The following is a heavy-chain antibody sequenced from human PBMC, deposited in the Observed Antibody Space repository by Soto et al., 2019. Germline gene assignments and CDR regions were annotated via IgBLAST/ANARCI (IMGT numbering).Heavy chain of an antibody. J-gene: IGHJ4*02. V-gene: IGHV3-23*01. D-gene: IGHD3-22*01. CDR2: ISGSGGST. Sequence: GVSLRLSCAASGFTFSRYAVSWVRQAPGKGLEWVSAISGSGGSTYFRDTVRGRFTISRDNSKNTLYLQMDSLRAEDTAVYYCAKDSISSDGGYYLYYFDSWGQGTLVNVSS. CDR3: AKDSISSDGGYYLYYFDS. CDR1: GFTFSRYA.